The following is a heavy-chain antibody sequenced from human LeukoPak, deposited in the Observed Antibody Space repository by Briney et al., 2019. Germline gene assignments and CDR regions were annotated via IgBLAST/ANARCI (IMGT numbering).Heavy chain of an antibody. V-gene: IGHV5-51*01. D-gene: IGHD3-9*01. CDR2: IYPGDSDT. J-gene: IGHJ5*02. CDR3: ARHISSNWFDP. CDR1: GYSFTSFW. Sequence: GESLKISCKGSGYSFTSFWIGWVRQMPGKGLEWMGIIYPGDSDTRYSPSFQGQVTISADKYISTAYLQWRSLKASDTAMYYCARHISSNWFDPWGQGTLVTVSS.